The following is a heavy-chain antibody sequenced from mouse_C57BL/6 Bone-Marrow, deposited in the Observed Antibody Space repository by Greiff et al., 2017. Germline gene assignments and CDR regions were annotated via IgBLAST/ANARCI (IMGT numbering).Heavy chain of an antibody. D-gene: IGHD1-1*01. J-gene: IGHJ1*03. Sequence: QVQLQQSGAELARPGASVKLSCKASGYTFTSYGISWVKQRTGQGLEWIGEIYPRSGNTYYNAKFKGKATLTADNSSSTAYMELRSLTSEDSAVYFCASCLDYYGSSYYYWYFDVWGTGTTVTVSS. CDR2: IYPRSGNT. CDR1: GYTFTSYG. CDR3: ASCLDYYGSSYYYWYFDV. V-gene: IGHV1-81*01.